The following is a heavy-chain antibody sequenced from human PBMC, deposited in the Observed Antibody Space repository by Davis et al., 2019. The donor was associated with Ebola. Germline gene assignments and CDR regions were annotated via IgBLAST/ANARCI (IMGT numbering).Heavy chain of an antibody. V-gene: IGHV3-33*08. CDR2: ILANGITR. D-gene: IGHD2/OR15-2a*01. CDR3: ARDLSYFSLEV. Sequence: GESLKISCAVSGFTLTSNWMHWVRQAPGKGLEWVAGILANGITRNYIHSGKGRFTISRDISKNIVYLEMNSLRADDTAMYYCARDLSYFSLEVCGQGTTVSVSS. CDR1: GFTLTSNW. J-gene: IGHJ6*02.